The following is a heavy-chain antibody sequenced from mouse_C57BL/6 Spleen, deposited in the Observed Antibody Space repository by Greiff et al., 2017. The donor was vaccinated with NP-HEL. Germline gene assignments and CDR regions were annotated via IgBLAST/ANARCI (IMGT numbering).Heavy chain of an antibody. CDR2: IDPENGDT. J-gene: IGHJ3*01. V-gene: IGHV14-4*01. Sequence: VQLKQSGAELVRPGASVKLSCTASGFNIKDDYMHWVKQRPEQGLEWIGWIDPENGDTEYASKFQGKATITADTSSNTAYLQLSSLTSEDTAVYYCTPGPRGFAYWGQGTLVTVSA. CDR1: GFNIKDDY. CDR3: TPGPRGFAY. D-gene: IGHD3-1*01.